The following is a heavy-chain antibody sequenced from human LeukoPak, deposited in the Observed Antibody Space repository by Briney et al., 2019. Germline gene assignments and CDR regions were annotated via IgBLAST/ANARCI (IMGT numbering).Heavy chain of an antibody. D-gene: IGHD3-22*01. Sequence: GGSLRLSCAASGFTFSSYGMSWVRQAPGKGLEWVSAISGSGGSTYYADSVKGRFTISRDNSKNTLYLQMNSLRAEDTAVYYCARESWYYDSSGYYYYFDYWGQGTLVTVSS. J-gene: IGHJ4*02. V-gene: IGHV3-23*01. CDR2: ISGSGGST. CDR1: GFTFSSYG. CDR3: ARESWYYDSSGYYYYFDY.